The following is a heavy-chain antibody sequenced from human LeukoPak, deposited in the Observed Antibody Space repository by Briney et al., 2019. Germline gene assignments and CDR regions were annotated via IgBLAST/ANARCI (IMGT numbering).Heavy chain of an antibody. D-gene: IGHD3-22*01. V-gene: IGHV3-48*01. CDR3: ARGGDSSGYYVWFDP. CDR1: GFTFGTYN. Sequence: GGSLRLSCAASGFTFGTYNINWVRQAPGKGLEWVSYISSSGTTTYYADSVRGRFTISRDNAKNSVYLQMNSLRAEDTAVYHCARGGDSSGYYVWFDPWAREPWSPSRQ. CDR2: ISSSGTTT. J-gene: IGHJ5*02.